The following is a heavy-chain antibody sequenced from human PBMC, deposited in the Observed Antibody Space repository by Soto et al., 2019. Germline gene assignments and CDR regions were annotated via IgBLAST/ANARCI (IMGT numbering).Heavy chain of an antibody. CDR3: ARGLGRSPRNGMDV. J-gene: IGHJ6*02. CDR1: GGSFSGYY. D-gene: IGHD3-3*01. V-gene: IGHV4-34*01. Sequence: SETQSLTCADYGGSFSGYYWSWIRQPPGKGLEWIGEINHSGSTNYNPSLKSRVTISVDTSKNQFSLKLSSVTAADTAVYYCARGLGRSPRNGMDVWGQGTTVTVSS. CDR2: INHSGST.